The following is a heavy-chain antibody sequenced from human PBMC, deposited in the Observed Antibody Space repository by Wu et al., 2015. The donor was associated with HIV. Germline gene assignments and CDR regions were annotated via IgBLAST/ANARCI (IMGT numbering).Heavy chain of an antibody. D-gene: IGHD3-10*01. V-gene: IGHV1-2*02. CDR2: INTNRGGT. J-gene: IGHJ4*02. Sequence: QAQLTQSGAGGKKPGASVKVSCKASGYTFLDYDINWVRQAPGQGPEWMGWINTNRGGTKYAQKFQGRVTLTRDTAVTTAYLELNSLRSDDTAVYYCARLQSLHGLYSNADYWGQGTLVTVSS. CDR3: ARLQSLHGLYSNADY. CDR1: GYTFLDYD.